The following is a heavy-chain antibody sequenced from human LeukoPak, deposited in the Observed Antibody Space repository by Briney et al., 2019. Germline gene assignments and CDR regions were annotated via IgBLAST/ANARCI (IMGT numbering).Heavy chain of an antibody. CDR1: GYTLTELS. J-gene: IGHJ4*02. Sequence: ASVKVSCKVSGYTLTELSMHWVRQAPGKGLEWMGGFDPEDGETIYAQKFQGRVTMTKDTSTDTAYMELSSLRSEDTAVCYCATSSSSWYSLQYFDYWGQRTLVTVSS. V-gene: IGHV1-24*01. CDR2: FDPEDGET. D-gene: IGHD6-13*01. CDR3: ATSSSSWYSLQYFDY.